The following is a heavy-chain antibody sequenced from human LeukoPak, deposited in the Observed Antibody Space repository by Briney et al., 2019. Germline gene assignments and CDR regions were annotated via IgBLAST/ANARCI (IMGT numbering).Heavy chain of an antibody. D-gene: IGHD5-12*01. CDR3: ARDKGYPDD. V-gene: IGHV3-7*04. J-gene: IGHJ4*02. Sequence: GGSLRLSCAASGFTFSSYWMHWVRQAPGIGLEWVANIKQDGSEKYYVDSVKGRFTISRDNAKNSLYLQMNSLRAEDTALYYCARDKGYPDDWGQGTLVTVSS. CDR2: IKQDGSEK. CDR1: GFTFSSYW.